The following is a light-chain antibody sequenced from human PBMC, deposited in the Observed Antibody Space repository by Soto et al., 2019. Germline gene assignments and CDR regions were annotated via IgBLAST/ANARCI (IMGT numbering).Light chain of an antibody. CDR3: QQSSSSPLT. CDR1: QSVSSSY. J-gene: IGKJ4*01. CDR2: SAS. V-gene: IGKV3-20*01. Sequence: EIVLTQSPGTLSLSPGERATLSCRTSQSVSSSYLAWYQQKPGQAPRLLIHSASSRATGIPDRFSGSGSGTDFTLTISRLEHEDFEVYSCQQSSSSPLTLGGGTTVDIK.